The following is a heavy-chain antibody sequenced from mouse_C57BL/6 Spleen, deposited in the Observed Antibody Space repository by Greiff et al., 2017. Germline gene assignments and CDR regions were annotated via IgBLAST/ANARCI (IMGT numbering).Heavy chain of an antibody. Sequence: ESGPGLVKPSQSLSLTCSVTGYSITSGYYWNWLRQFPGNKLEWMGYISYDGSNNYNPSLKNRISITRDTSKNQFFLKLNSVTTEDTATYYCARVDSNYDYAMDYWGQGTSVTVSS. V-gene: IGHV3-6*01. D-gene: IGHD2-5*01. CDR2: ISYDGSN. CDR3: ARVDSNYDYAMDY. CDR1: GYSITSGYY. J-gene: IGHJ4*01.